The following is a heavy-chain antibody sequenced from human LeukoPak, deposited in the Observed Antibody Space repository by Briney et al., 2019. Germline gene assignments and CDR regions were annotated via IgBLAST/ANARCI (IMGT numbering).Heavy chain of an antibody. J-gene: IGHJ4*02. CDR1: AFTFSTYG. CDR3: AKADAGYCSGHPCPPDH. CDR2: IWYDASNK. Sequence: PGGSLRLSCAAAAFTFSTYGMHSVRQAPGKGLERVAVIWYDASNKYYADFVKGRFTISSVDSKNTVYLQMNSLIPDDTSVYYFAKADAGYCSGHPCPPDHWGQGTLVTVSS. D-gene: IGHD2-15*01. V-gene: IGHV3-33*06.